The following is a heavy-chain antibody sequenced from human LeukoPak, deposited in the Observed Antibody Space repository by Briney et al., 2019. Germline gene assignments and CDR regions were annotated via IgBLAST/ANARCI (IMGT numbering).Heavy chain of an antibody. CDR3: ARDQNYYDNTAYPKGAFDV. Sequence: SETLSLTCIVSGGSISGGDHYWNWIRQPPGKGLEWIGYISDNGSPFYSPSLKSRLTISLDTSKNHLSLNLSSVTAADTAVYYCARDQNYYDNTAYPKGAFDVWGQGTMVTVSS. D-gene: IGHD3-22*01. CDR2: ISDNGSP. V-gene: IGHV4-30-4*01. J-gene: IGHJ3*01. CDR1: GGSISGGDHY.